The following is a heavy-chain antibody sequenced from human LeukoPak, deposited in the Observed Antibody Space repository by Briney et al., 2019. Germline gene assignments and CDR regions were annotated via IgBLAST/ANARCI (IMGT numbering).Heavy chain of an antibody. CDR1: GFTFSSYS. CDR3: ARDPRYSGYDYFDY. V-gene: IGHV3-48*01. CDR2: IRSNSDTI. J-gene: IGHJ4*02. D-gene: IGHD5-12*01. Sequence: GGSLRLSCAASGFTFSSYSMNWVRQAPGKGLEWISYIRSNSDTIYYADSAKGRFTISRDNAENSLYLQMSSLRAEDTAVYYCARDPRYSGYDYFDYWGQGTLVTVSS.